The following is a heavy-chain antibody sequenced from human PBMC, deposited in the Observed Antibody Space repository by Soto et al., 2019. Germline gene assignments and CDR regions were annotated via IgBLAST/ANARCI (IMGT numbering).Heavy chain of an antibody. D-gene: IGHD5-18*01. Sequence: GESLKISCKGSGYTFTSYWITWVRQMPGKGLEWMGRIDPSDSSTNYSPSFQGHVTISTDKSITTAHLQWSSLQVSDTAMYYCAATGYTYGYHFDYWGPGTLVTVSS. J-gene: IGHJ4*02. V-gene: IGHV5-10-1*01. CDR3: AATGYTYGYHFDY. CDR2: IDPSDSST. CDR1: GYTFTSYW.